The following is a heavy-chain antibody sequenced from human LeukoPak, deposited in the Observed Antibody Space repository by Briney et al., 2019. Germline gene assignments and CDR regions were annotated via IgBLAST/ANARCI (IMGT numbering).Heavy chain of an antibody. CDR2: ISSSGSYI. Sequence: GGSLRLSCAASGFTFSSYFMNWVRQAPGKGLEWVSSISSSGSYIYYADSVKGRFTISRDNAKKSLYLQMNSLRAEDTAVYYCARVNYGDYGADWYFDLWGRGTLVTVSS. V-gene: IGHV3-21*01. J-gene: IGHJ2*01. CDR3: ARVNYGDYGADWYFDL. D-gene: IGHD4-17*01. CDR1: GFTFSSYF.